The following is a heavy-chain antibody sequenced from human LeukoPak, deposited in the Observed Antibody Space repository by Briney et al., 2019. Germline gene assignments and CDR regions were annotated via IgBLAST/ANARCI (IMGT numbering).Heavy chain of an antibody. CDR1: GGSISSYY. CDR2: IYYSGST. Sequence: PSETLSLTCTVSGGSISSYYWSWIRQPPGKGLEWIGYIYYSGSTNYNPSLKSRVTISVDTSKNQFSLKLSSVTAADTAVYYCARQKSLLYSSGWYQGFDYWGQGTLATVSS. CDR3: ARQKSLLYSSGWYQGFDY. D-gene: IGHD6-19*01. J-gene: IGHJ4*02. V-gene: IGHV4-59*08.